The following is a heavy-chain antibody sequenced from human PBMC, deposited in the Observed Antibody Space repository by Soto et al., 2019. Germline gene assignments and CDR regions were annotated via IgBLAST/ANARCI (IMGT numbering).Heavy chain of an antibody. J-gene: IGHJ5*02. CDR1: GDSISSASYF. Sequence: SETLSLTCTVSGDSISSASYFWGWIRQPPGKGLEWIGEINHSGSTNYNPSLKSRVTISVDTSKNQFSLKLGSVTAADTAVYYCARGRSYYDSSGYHNWFDPWGQGTLVTVSS. V-gene: IGHV4-39*07. CDR3: ARGRSYYDSSGYHNWFDP. D-gene: IGHD3-22*01. CDR2: INHSGST.